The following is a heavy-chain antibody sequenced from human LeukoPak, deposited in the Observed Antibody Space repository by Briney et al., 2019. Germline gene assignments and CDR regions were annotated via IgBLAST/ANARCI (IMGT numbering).Heavy chain of an antibody. J-gene: IGHJ6*02. D-gene: IGHD6-6*01. CDR3: AREIAARPYYYYHGMDV. V-gene: IGHV1-8*01. CDR1: GYTFTSYD. CDR2: MNPNSGNT. Sequence: ASVKVSCKASGYTFTSYDINWVRQATGQGLEWMGWMNPNSGNTGYAQKFQGRVTMTRNTSISTAYMELSSLRSEDTAVYYCAREIAARPYYYYHGMDVWGQGTTVTVSS.